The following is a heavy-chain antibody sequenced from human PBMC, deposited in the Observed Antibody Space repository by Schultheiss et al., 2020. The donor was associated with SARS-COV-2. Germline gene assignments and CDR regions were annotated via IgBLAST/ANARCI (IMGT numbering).Heavy chain of an antibody. CDR1: GYTFTGYY. J-gene: IGHJ3*02. CDR3: AREGYYYDSSGYYLPDAFDI. D-gene: IGHD3-22*01. Sequence: ASVKVSCKASGYTFTGYYMHWVRQAPGQGLEWMGWINPNSGGTNYAQKFQGWVTMTRDTSISTAYMELSRLRSDDTAVYYCAREGYYYDSSGYYLPDAFDIWGQGTMVTVSS. V-gene: IGHV1-2*04. CDR2: INPNSGGT.